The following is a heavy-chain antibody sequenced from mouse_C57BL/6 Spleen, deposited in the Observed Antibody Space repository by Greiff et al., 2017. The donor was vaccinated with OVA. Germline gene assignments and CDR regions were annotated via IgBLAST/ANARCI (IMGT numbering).Heavy chain of an antibody. D-gene: IGHD2-2*01. V-gene: IGHV1-69*01. CDR2: IDPSDSYT. CDR1: GYTFTSYW. Sequence: VKLQESGAELVMPGASVKLSCKASGYTFTSYWMHWVKQRPGQGLEWIGEIDPSDSYTNYNQKFKGKSTLTVDKSSSTAYMQLSSLTSEDSAVYYCATYGYDEGFAYWGQGTLVTVSA. J-gene: IGHJ3*01. CDR3: ATYGYDEGFAY.